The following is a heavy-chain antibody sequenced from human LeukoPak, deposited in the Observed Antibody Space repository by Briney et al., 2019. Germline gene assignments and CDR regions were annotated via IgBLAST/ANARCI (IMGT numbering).Heavy chain of an antibody. Sequence: SETLSLTCNVSGVSISSSSYYWGWIRQPPGKGLEWIGSIYSSGSTYYNSSLKSRVTISVDTSKNQFSLKLSSVTAADTAVYYCARDPYSGSYGNYYYYFMDVWGKGTTVTISS. J-gene: IGHJ6*03. V-gene: IGHV4-39*02. D-gene: IGHD1-26*01. CDR3: ARDPYSGSYGNYYYYFMDV. CDR2: IYSSGST. CDR1: GVSISSSSYY.